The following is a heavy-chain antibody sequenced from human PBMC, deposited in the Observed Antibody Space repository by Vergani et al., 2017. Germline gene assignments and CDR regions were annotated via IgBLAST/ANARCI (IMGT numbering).Heavy chain of an antibody. J-gene: IGHJ6*03. CDR2: IWYDGSNK. CDR1: GFTFSSYA. Sequence: QVQLVESGGGVVQPGRSLRLSCAASGFTFSSYAMHWVRQAPGKGLEWVAVIWYDGSNKYYADSVKGRFTISRDNSKNTLYLQMNSLRAEDTAVYYCARVGACSSTSCYVGYYYYYMDVWGKGTTVTVSS. D-gene: IGHD2-2*01. V-gene: IGHV3-33*08. CDR3: ARVGACSSTSCYVGYYYYYMDV.